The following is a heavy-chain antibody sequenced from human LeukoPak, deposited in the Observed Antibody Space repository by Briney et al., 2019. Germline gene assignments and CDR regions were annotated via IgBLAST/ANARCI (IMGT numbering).Heavy chain of an antibody. J-gene: IGHJ4*02. Sequence: SVKVSCKVSGYTFTSYGISWVRQAPGQGLEWMGGIIPIFGTANYAQKFQGRVTITADESTSTAYMELSSLRSEDTAVYYCARAPGGIAAAGPGGYYFDYWGQGTLVTVSS. CDR1: GYTFTSYG. CDR2: IIPIFGTA. D-gene: IGHD6-13*01. CDR3: ARAPGGIAAAGPGGYYFDY. V-gene: IGHV1-69*13.